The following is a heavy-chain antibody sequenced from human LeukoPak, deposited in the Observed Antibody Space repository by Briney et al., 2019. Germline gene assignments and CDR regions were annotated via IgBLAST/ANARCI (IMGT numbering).Heavy chain of an antibody. D-gene: IGHD4-11*01. CDR2: IYSGGST. Sequence: GGSLRLSCAASGFTVSSNYMGWVRQAPGKGLEWVSVIYSGGSTYYADSVKGRFTISRDNSKNTLYLQMNSLRAEDTAVYYCASGGHYSNYGYWGRGTLVTVSS. V-gene: IGHV3-53*01. CDR1: GFTVSSNY. J-gene: IGHJ4*02. CDR3: ASGGHYSNYGY.